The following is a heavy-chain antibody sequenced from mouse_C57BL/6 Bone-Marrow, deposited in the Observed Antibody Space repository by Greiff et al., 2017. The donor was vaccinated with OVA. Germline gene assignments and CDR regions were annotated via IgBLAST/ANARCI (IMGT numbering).Heavy chain of an antibody. CDR3: ARRALGYAMDY. D-gene: IGHD3-3*01. V-gene: IGHV1-20*01. CDR2: INPYNGDT. J-gene: IGHJ4*01. Sequence: VQLKQSGPELVKPGDSVKISCKASGYSFTGYFMNWVMQSHGKSLEWIGRINPYNGDTFYNQKFKGKATLTVDKSSSTAHMELRSLTSEDSAVYYCARRALGYAMDYWGQGTSVTVSS. CDR1: GYSFTGYF.